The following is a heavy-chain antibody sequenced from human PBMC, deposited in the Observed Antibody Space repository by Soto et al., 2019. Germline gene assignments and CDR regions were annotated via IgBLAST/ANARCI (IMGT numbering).Heavy chain of an antibody. V-gene: IGHV3-9*01. CDR2: ISWNSGSI. CDR1: GFTFDDYA. CDR3: AKGRRDGYIHNWFDP. Sequence: EVQLVESGGGLVQPGRSLRLSCAASGFTFDDYAMHWVRQAPGKGLEWVSGISWNSGSIGYADSVKGRFTISRDNAKNSLYLQMNSLRAEDTALYYCAKGRRDGYIHNWFDPWGQGTLVTVSS. D-gene: IGHD5-12*01. J-gene: IGHJ5*02.